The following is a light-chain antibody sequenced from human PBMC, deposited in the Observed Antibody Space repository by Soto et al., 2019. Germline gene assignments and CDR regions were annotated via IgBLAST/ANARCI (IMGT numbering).Light chain of an antibody. Sequence: QSVLTQPASVSGSPGQSITISCTGTSSDVGGYNYVSWYQHHPGKAPKLMIYEVSNRPSGGSNRFSGSKSGNTASLTISGLQAEDEADYYCSSYTSSSTRVFGTGTKATVL. CDR2: EVS. CDR3: SSYTSSSTRV. CDR1: SSDVGGYNY. J-gene: IGLJ1*01. V-gene: IGLV2-14*01.